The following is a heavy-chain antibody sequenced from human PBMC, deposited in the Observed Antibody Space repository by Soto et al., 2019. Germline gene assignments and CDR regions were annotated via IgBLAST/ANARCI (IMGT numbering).Heavy chain of an antibody. V-gene: IGHV4-39*01. J-gene: IGHJ6*02. D-gene: IGHD2-15*01. Sequence: PSETLSLTCSVSGYSFTSSDYYGAWIRQPPGKVLEWIGSMFYSGLTYYNPSLKSRVTLSVDTSKNQFSVRLNSVTAADTAVYYCAPLSVSLSGPYGIHVWGQGTTVTVSS. CDR2: MFYSGLT. CDR3: APLSVSLSGPYGIHV. CDR1: GYSFTSSDYY.